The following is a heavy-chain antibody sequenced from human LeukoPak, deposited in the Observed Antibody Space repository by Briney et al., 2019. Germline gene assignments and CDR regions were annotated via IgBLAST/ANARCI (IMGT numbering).Heavy chain of an antibody. Sequence: GGSLRLSCAASGFTFSDYYMSWIRQAPGKGLEWVSYISSSGSTIYYADSVKGRFTISRDNAKNSLSLQMNSLGAEDTAVYYCARVLRGVIDYFDYWGQGTLVTVSS. CDR3: ARVLRGVIDYFDY. D-gene: IGHD3-10*01. CDR1: GFTFSDYY. V-gene: IGHV3-11*04. J-gene: IGHJ4*02. CDR2: ISSSGSTI.